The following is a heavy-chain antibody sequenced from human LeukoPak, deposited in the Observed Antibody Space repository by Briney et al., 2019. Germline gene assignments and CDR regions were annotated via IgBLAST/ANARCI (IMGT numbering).Heavy chain of an antibody. J-gene: IGHJ4*02. V-gene: IGHV4-59*08. D-gene: IGHD1-26*01. CDR3: ARALGGSPAVFDS. CDR1: TGSISGYY. CDR2: RYYSGSN. Sequence: SETLSLTCAVSTGSISGYYWSWIRQPPGKGLAWIGFRYYSGSNHYNPSLTGRVTISVDRSKSQVSLKMTRVTTADTAVYYCARALGGSPAVFDSWGQGTLVSVSS.